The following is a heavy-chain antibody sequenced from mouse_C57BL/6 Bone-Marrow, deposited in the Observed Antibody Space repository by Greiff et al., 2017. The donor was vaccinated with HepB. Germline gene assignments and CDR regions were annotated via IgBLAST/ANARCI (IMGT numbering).Heavy chain of an antibody. CDR2: IYPGDGDT. Sequence: VQLQQSGAELVKPGASVKISCTASGYAFSSSWMNWVKQRPGKGLEWIGRIYPGDGDTNYNGKFKGKATMTADKSSSTAYMQLSSLTSEDSSVYFCARRGGSSPYWYFDVWGTGTTVTVSS. V-gene: IGHV1-82*01. CDR1: GYAFSSSW. J-gene: IGHJ1*03. D-gene: IGHD1-1*01. CDR3: ARRGGSSPYWYFDV.